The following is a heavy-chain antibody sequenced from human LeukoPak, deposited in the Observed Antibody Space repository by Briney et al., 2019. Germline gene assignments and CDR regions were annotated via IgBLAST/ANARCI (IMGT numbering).Heavy chain of an antibody. J-gene: IGHJ4*02. CDR1: GGSISSYY. V-gene: IGHV4-4*07. Sequence: SETLSLTCTVSGGSISSYYWSWIRQPAGKGLEWIGRIYTSGSTNYNPSLKSRVTMSVDTSKNQFSLKLSSVTAADTAVYYCARVIAAAGTWYFDYWGQGTLVTVSS. CDR2: IYTSGST. D-gene: IGHD6-13*01. CDR3: ARVIAAAGTWYFDY.